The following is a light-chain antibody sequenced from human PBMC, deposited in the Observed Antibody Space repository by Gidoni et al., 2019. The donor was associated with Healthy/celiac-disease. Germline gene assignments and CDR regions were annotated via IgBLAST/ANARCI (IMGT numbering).Light chain of an antibody. CDR1: QDISNY. J-gene: IGKJ4*01. Sequence: DIQMTQSPSSLSASVGDRVTITCQASQDISNYLNWYQQKPGKAPKLLIYDASNLETGVPSRFSGSGSGTDFTFTISSLQHEDIATYYCQQYDNLPLTFXGXTKVEIK. CDR2: DAS. CDR3: QQYDNLPLT. V-gene: IGKV1-33*01.